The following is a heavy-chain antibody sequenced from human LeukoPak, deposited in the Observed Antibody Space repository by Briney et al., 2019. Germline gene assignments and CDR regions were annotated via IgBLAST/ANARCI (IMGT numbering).Heavy chain of an antibody. CDR1: GGSISSGSYY. V-gene: IGHV4-39*07. CDR2: IYYSGST. J-gene: IGHJ4*02. CDR3: ARAGYSYGYVDY. D-gene: IGHD5-18*01. Sequence: PSQTLSLTCTVSGGSISSGSYYWSWIRQPAGKGLEWIGSIYYSGSTWSSLKSRVTISIDTSKNKFSLKLSSVTAADTAVYYCARAGYSYGYVDYWGQGTLVTVSS.